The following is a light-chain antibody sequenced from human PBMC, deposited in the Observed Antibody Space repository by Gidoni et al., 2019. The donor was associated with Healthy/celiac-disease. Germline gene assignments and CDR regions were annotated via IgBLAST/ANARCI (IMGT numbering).Light chain of an antibody. CDR3: QQHGSSPLT. J-gene: IGKJ4*01. V-gene: IGKV3-20*01. Sequence: IVLTQSPGTLYLSPRERATISCRASQSVSSSYLAWYQQKPGQAPRLLIYGASSRAPGIPARFSGSGSGTDFTLTISSLVPEDFAVYYCQQHGSSPLTFGGGTQVEI. CDR1: QSVSSSY. CDR2: GAS.